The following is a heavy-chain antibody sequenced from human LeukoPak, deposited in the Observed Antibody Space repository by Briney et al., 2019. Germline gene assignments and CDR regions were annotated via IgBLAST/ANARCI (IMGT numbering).Heavy chain of an antibody. CDR1: GYSFTSYW. Sequence: GKSLKISCKGSGYSFTSYWIGWVRQMPGKGLEWMGIIYPGDSDTRYSPSFQGQVTISADKSISTAYLQWSSLKASDTAMYYCARWRMNCSSTSCYGGDYFDYWGQGTLVTVSS. D-gene: IGHD2-2*01. CDR2: IYPGDSDT. CDR3: ARWRMNCSSTSCYGGDYFDY. V-gene: IGHV5-51*01. J-gene: IGHJ4*02.